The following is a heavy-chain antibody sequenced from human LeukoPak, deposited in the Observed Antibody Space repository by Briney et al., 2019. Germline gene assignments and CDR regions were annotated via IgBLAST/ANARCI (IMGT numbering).Heavy chain of an antibody. J-gene: IGHJ4*02. V-gene: IGHV1-8*03. CDR2: MNPNSGNT. D-gene: IGHD3-16*01. CDR1: GYTFTIYD. CDR3: ARDNDSRDPPHFDY. Sequence: ASVKVSCKASGYTFTIYDINWVRQATGQGLEWMGWMNPNSGNTGYAQRFQGRVTFTRNTSISTAYMELSSLRSEDTAVYYCARDNDSRDPPHFDYWGQGTLVTVSS.